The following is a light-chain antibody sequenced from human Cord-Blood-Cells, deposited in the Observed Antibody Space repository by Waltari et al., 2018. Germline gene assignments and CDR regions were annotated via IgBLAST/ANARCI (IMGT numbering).Light chain of an antibody. Sequence: EIVLTQSPATLSLFPGERATLSCRASQSVSSYLAWYQQKPGQAPRLLIYDASNRATGMPARFSGSGSGTDFTLTISSLEPEDFAVYYCQQRSNWPLTFGPGTKVDIK. V-gene: IGKV3-11*01. J-gene: IGKJ3*01. CDR2: DAS. CDR1: QSVSSY. CDR3: QQRSNWPLT.